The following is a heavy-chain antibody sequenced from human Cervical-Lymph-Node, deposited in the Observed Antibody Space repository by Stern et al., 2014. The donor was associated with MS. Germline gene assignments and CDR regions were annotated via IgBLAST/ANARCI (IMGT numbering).Heavy chain of an antibody. CDR1: GGSISSSNW. CDR2: IYHGGST. D-gene: IGHD4-17*01. J-gene: IGHJ5*02. V-gene: IGHV4-4*02. Sequence: VQLVESGPGLVKPSGTLSLTCAVSGGSISSSNWWSWVRQPPGKGLEWIGEIYHGGSTNYNPSLKSRVTISVDKSKDQFSLKLSSVTAADTAVYYCARDDYGERGWFDPWGQGTLVTVSS. CDR3: ARDDYGERGWFDP.